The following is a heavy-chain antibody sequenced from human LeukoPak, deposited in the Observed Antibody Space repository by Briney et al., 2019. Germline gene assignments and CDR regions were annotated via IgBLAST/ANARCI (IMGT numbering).Heavy chain of an antibody. J-gene: IGHJ4*02. V-gene: IGHV3-30-3*01. CDR3: AKDPWTVNNAPGGNY. Sequence: GGSLRLSCSASGFTFSSYAMHWVRQAPGKGLEWVAVISYDGSNKYYADSVKGRFTISRDNSKNTLYLQMNSLRAEDTAVYYCAKDPWTVNNAPGGNYWGQGTLVTVSS. CDR1: GFTFSSYA. CDR2: ISYDGSNK. D-gene: IGHD4-17*01.